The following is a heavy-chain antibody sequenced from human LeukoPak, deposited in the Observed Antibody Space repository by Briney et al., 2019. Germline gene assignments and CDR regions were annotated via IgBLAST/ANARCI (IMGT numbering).Heavy chain of an antibody. CDR3: ANAGIAVAGTDY. D-gene: IGHD6-19*01. J-gene: IGHJ4*02. Sequence: GGSLRLSCAAPGFTFSSYAMSWVRQAPGKGLEWVSAISGSGGSTYYADSVKGRFTISRDNSKNTLYLQMNSLRAEDTAVYYCANAGIAVAGTDYWGQGTLVTVSS. V-gene: IGHV3-23*01. CDR1: GFTFSSYA. CDR2: ISGSGGST.